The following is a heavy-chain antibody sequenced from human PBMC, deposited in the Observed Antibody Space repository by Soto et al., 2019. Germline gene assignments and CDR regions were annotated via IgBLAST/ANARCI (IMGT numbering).Heavy chain of an antibody. D-gene: IGHD2-15*01. CDR3: ASYCSGGSCNRPSYQSEY. CDR2: IYPGDSDT. J-gene: IGHJ4*01. Sequence: VESLKISCKGSGYSFSSYWIGWVRQMPGQGPEWMGIIYPGDSDTRYSPSFQGQVTISADKSISTAYLPWSSLKASDTAMYYCASYCSGGSCNRPSYQSEYWGQGTLVTVSA. V-gene: IGHV5-51*01. CDR1: GYSFSSYW.